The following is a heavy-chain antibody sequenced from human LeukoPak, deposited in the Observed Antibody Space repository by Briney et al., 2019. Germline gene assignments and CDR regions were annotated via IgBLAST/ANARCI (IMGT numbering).Heavy chain of an antibody. J-gene: IGHJ4*02. D-gene: IGHD6-6*01. CDR3: ACEYSSSSYYFDY. CDR2: INPNSGGT. V-gene: IGHV1-2*02. CDR1: GYTFTGYY. Sequence: EASVKVSCKASGYTFTGYYVHWVRQAPGQGLEWMGWINPNSGGTNYAQKFQGRVTMTRDTSISTAYMELSRLRSDDTAVYYCACEYSSSSYYFDYWGQGTLVTVSS.